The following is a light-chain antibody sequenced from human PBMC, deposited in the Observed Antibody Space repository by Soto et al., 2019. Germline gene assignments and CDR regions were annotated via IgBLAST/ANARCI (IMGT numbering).Light chain of an antibody. V-gene: IGLV2-14*01. CDR1: SSDVGGYNY. CDR2: EVN. CDR3: SSYTSSTTWV. J-gene: IGLJ3*02. Sequence: QSALTQPASVSGSPGQSITISCTGTSSDVGGYNYVSWYQHHPGKAPKLMIYEVNNRPSGVSDRFSASKSGNTASLTISGLQDEDEADYYCSSYTSSTTWVFGGGTKLTVL.